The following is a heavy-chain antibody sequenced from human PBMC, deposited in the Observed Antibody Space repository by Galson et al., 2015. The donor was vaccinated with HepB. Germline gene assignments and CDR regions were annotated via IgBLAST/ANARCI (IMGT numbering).Heavy chain of an antibody. D-gene: IGHD6-25*01. J-gene: IGHJ4*02. V-gene: IGHV3-33*01. Sequence: SLRLSCAASGFTFSSYGMHWVRQAPGKGLEWVSLIWAAGTVQHYGGSVKGRFIISRDNSKSMVYLQMNNLRADDTAMYYCVREMAIAAPAAFDYWGRGTLVTVS. CDR2: IWAAGTVQ. CDR1: GFTFSSYG. CDR3: VREMAIAAPAAFDY.